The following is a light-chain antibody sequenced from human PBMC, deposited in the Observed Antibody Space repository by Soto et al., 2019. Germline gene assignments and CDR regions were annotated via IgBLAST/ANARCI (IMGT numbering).Light chain of an antibody. V-gene: IGLV2-14*01. CDR1: SRDIGGFNY. J-gene: IGLJ2*01. Sequence: QSVLTQPASVSGSLGQSITISCTGTSRDIGGFNYVSWYQQHPGKAPKLMIYDVNYRPSGVSDRFSASKSDNTASLTISGLQAEDEADYYCTSYSSSSTLVLFGGGTKLTVL. CDR3: TSYSSSSTLVL. CDR2: DVN.